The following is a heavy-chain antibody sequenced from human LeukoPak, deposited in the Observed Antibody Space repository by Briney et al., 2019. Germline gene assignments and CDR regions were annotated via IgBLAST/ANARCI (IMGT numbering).Heavy chain of an antibody. CDR2: INPNSGDT. V-gene: IGHV1-2*02. D-gene: IGHD2-21*02. Sequence: ASVKVSCKASGYRFTSLCVHWVRQAPGQGPEWMGWINPNSGDTQYAQKFKGRVTMTRDTSITTAYMQLSGLTSDDTAVYYCAREPPAYCGFDCYVLGYWGQGTLVTVSS. CDR1: GYRFTSLC. CDR3: AREPPAYCGFDCYVLGY. J-gene: IGHJ4*02.